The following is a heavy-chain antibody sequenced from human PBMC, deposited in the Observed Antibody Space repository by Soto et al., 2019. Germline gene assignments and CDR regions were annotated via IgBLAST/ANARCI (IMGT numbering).Heavy chain of an antibody. CDR2: IYSGGST. D-gene: IGHD6-6*01. CDR1: GCTVSSNY. V-gene: IGHV3-66*01. Sequence: PGGSLRLSCAASGCTVSSNYMSWVRQAPGKGLEWVSVIYSGGSTYYADSVKGRFTISRDNSKNTLYLQMNSLRAEDTAVYYCARDVGYSSSSDRHYYYYYGMDVWGQGTTVTVSS. CDR3: ARDVGYSSSSDRHYYYYYGMDV. J-gene: IGHJ6*02.